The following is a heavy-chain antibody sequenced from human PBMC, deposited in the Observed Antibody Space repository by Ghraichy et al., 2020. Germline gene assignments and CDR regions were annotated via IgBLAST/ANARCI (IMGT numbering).Heavy chain of an antibody. Sequence: ASVKVSCKASGYTFTSYGISWVRQAPGQGLEWMGWISAYNGNTNYAQKLQGRVTMTTDTSTSTAYMKLRSLRSNDTAVYYCARDPFRANTVTTFRYGMDVWGQGTTVTISS. CDR3: ARDPFRANTVTTFRYGMDV. V-gene: IGHV1-18*01. CDR2: ISAYNGNT. J-gene: IGHJ6*02. D-gene: IGHD4-17*01. CDR1: GYTFTSYG.